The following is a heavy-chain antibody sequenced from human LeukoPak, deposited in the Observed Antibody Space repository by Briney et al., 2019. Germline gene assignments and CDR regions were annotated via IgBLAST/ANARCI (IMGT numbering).Heavy chain of an antibody. V-gene: IGHV3-74*01. CDR1: GFTFSSFW. J-gene: IGHJ4*02. CDR2: ISTDGSRT. D-gene: IGHD2-21*02. Sequence: PGGSLRLSCAASGFTFSSFWIHWVRQAPGKGLVWVSRISTDGSRTAYADSVKGRFTISRDNAKNTLYLQMDSLRAEDTAVYYCGRVYCGGNCYSPPLPDYWGQGTLVTVSA. CDR3: GRVYCGGNCYSPPLPDY.